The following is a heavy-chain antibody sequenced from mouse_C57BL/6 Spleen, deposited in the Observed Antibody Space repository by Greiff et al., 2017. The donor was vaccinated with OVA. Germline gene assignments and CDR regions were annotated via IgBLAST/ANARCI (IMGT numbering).Heavy chain of an antibody. Sequence: QVQLKQPGAELARPGASVKLSCKASGYTFTSYGISWVKQRTGQGLEWIGEIYPRSGNTYYNEKFKGKATLTADKSSSTAYMELRSLTSEDSAVYFCARGDGGFACWGQGTLVTVSA. CDR1: GYTFTSYG. J-gene: IGHJ3*01. CDR2: IYPRSGNT. V-gene: IGHV1-81*01. D-gene: IGHD3-3*01. CDR3: ARGDGGFAC.